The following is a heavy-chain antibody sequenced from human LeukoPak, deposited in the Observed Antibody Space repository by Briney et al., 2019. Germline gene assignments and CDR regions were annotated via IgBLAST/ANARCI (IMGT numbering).Heavy chain of an antibody. J-gene: IGHJ6*02. CDR3: ARLASRWGDYDYYYYGMDV. CDR1: GGSISSYY. D-gene: IGHD4-17*01. Sequence: SETLSLTCAVYGGSISSYYWSWIRQPPGKGLEWIGYIYYSGSTNYNPSLKSRVTISVDTSKNQFSLKLSSVTAADTAVYYCARLASRWGDYDYYYYGMDVWGQGTTVTVSS. V-gene: IGHV4-59*08. CDR2: IYYSGST.